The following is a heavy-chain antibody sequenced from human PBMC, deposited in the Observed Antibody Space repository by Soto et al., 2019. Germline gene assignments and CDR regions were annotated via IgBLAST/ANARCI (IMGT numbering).Heavy chain of an antibody. J-gene: IGHJ4*02. D-gene: IGHD5-12*01. CDR2: IYYSGST. Sequence: SETLSLTCTVSGGSISSYYWSWIRQPPGKGLEWIGYIYYSGSTNYNPSLKSRVTISVDTSKNQFSLKLSSVTAADTAVYYCVQGRWLRLPLYWGQGSLVTVSS. V-gene: IGHV4-59*01. CDR3: VQGRWLRLPLY. CDR1: GGSISSYY.